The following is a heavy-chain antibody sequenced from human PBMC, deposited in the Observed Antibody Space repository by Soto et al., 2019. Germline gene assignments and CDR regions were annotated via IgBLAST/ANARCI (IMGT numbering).Heavy chain of an antibody. CDR1: GFIVSSND. D-gene: IGHD3-10*01. Sequence: PGGSLRLSCEVSGFIVSSNDMSWVRQAPGKGLEWVSVIYSGGSTDYADSVKGRFTISRDNAKNSLYLQMNSLRAEDTAVYYCARASGLDPWGQGTLVTVSS. CDR2: IYSGGST. V-gene: IGHV3-53*01. J-gene: IGHJ5*02. CDR3: ARASGLDP.